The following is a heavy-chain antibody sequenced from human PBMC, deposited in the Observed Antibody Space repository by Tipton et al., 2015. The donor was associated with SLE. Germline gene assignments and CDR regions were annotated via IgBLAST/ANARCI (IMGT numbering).Heavy chain of an antibody. CDR1: GISFTGAW. CDR3: ARGLSARDYFDY. V-gene: IGHV3-15*01. J-gene: IGHJ4*02. D-gene: IGHD6-6*01. Sequence: SLRLSCTVSGISFTGAWMSWVRQAPGKGLEWVGRIKSKRSGGTAEYAASIKGRFTISRDDSQKMLYLQMNSLRAEDTAVYYCARGLSARDYFDYWGQGSLVTVSS. CDR2: IKSKRSGGTA.